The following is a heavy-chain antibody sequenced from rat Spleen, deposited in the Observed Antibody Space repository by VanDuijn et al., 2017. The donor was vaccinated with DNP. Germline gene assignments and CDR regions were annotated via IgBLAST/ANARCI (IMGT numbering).Heavy chain of an antibody. V-gene: IGHV5S13*01. J-gene: IGHJ3*01. CDR3: ARWDSTGITTGFAY. D-gene: IGHD1-9*01. Sequence: EVQLVESGGGLVQPGRSLKLSCAASGFIFSNYDMAWVRQAPTKGLEWVAYISPSGGSTYYRDSVKGRFTISRDNANHTLYLQMNSLRSEDMATYYCARWDSTGITTGFAYWGQGTLVTVSS. CDR2: ISPSGGST. CDR1: GFIFSNYD.